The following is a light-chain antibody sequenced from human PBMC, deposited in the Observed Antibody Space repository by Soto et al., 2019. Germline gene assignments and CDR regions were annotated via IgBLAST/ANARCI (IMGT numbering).Light chain of an antibody. J-gene: IGLJ1*01. V-gene: IGLV2-14*03. CDR3: RSYASSSTS. Sequence: QSALTQPASVSGSPGQSITISCTGTSSDVGGYNYVSWYQQHPGKAPKLMIYEVSKRPSGVSHRFSGSKSGNTASLTISGLHAEDEADYCCRSYASSSTSFGTGTKLTVL. CDR2: EVS. CDR1: SSDVGGYNY.